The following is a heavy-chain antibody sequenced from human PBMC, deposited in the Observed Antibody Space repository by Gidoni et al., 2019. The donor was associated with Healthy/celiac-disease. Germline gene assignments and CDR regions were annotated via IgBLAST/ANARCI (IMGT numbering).Heavy chain of an antibody. J-gene: IGHJ5*02. CDR3: ARNDFWSAYYSRGWFDP. CDR2: FYSSGST. D-gene: IGHD3-3*01. V-gene: IGHV4-39*01. Sequence: QLQLQESGPGLVKPSETLSLTCTVSGCAISSSSYDWGWIRQPPGKGREWIGSFYSSGSTYYNSSLKSRVTISVDTSKNQFALKLNSVTAADTAVYYGARNDFWSAYYSRGWFDPWGQGALVTVSS. CDR1: GCAISSSSYD.